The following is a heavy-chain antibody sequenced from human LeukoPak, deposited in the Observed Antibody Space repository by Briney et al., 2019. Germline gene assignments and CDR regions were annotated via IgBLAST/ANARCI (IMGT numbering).Heavy chain of an antibody. V-gene: IGHV4-34*01. Sequence: SETLSLTCAVYGGSFSGYYWSWIRQPPGKGLEWIGEINHSGSTNYNPSLKSRVTISVDTSKNQFSLKLSSVTAADTAVYYCTREPLPWGQGTLVTVSS. CDR1: GGSFSGYY. J-gene: IGHJ4*02. CDR2: INHSGST. CDR3: TREPLP.